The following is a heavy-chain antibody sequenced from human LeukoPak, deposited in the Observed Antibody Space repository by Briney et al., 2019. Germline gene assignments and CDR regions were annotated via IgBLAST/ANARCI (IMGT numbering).Heavy chain of an antibody. CDR3: AREYSSSSTAFY. D-gene: IGHD6-6*01. Sequence: GGSLRLSCAASGFTFSSYWVHWVRQAPGKGTVWVSRINTDGRSTTYADSVKGRFTISRDNAKNTLYLQMNSLRAEDTAVYYCAREYSSSSTAFYWGQGTLVTVSS. CDR2: INTDGRST. V-gene: IGHV3-74*01. CDR1: GFTFSSYW. J-gene: IGHJ4*02.